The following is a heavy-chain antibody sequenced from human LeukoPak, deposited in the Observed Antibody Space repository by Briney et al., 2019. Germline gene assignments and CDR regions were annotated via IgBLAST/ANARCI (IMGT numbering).Heavy chain of an antibody. CDR3: ARGRQGMVRGVIGSETNYYHSNYMDV. CDR1: GFTFSSYA. D-gene: IGHD3-10*01. Sequence: GGSLRLSCAASGFTFSSYAMSWVRQAPGKGLEWVSSISGSGGSTYYADSVKGRFSISRDNSKNTLYLQVNSLRADDTAVYYCARGRQGMVRGVIGSETNYYHSNYMDVWGKGTTVTISS. J-gene: IGHJ6*03. V-gene: IGHV3-23*01. CDR2: ISGSGGST.